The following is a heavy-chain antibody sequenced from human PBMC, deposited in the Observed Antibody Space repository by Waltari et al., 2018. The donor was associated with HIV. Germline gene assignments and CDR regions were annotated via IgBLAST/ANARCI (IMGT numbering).Heavy chain of an antibody. Sequence: EVQLVQSGAEVKKPGESLKISCKGSGYSFTSYWIGWVRQMPGKGLEWMGIIYPGDSDTRYSPSFQGQVTISADKSISTAYLQWSSLKASDTAMYYCAITTRATNDYGGPFDYWGQGTLVTVSS. D-gene: IGHD4-17*01. CDR2: IYPGDSDT. J-gene: IGHJ4*02. V-gene: IGHV5-51*01. CDR3: AITTRATNDYGGPFDY. CDR1: GYSFTSYW.